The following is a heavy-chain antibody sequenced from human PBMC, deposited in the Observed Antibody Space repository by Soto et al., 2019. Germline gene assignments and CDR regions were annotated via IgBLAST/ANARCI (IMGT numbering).Heavy chain of an antibody. CDR2: IYYSGST. CDR3: ARWLARGYYYGMDV. Sequence: QVQLQESGPGLVKPSETLSLTCTVSGGSISSDCWTWIRQPPGKGLEWIGYIYYSGSTYYNPSLKSRVTISVDTSKNQFSLKLNSVTAADTAVYYCARWLARGYYYGMDVWGRGTTVTVSS. D-gene: IGHD3-16*01. V-gene: IGHV4-59*01. CDR1: GGSISSDC. J-gene: IGHJ6*02.